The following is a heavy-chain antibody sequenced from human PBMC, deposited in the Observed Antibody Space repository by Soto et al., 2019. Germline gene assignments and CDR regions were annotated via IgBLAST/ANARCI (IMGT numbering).Heavy chain of an antibody. CDR2: INSDGSST. CDR1: GFTFSSYW. J-gene: IGHJ6*02. D-gene: IGHD6-19*01. CDR3: ARPFGSGWPYYYYYYGMDV. Sequence: GGSLRLSCAASGFTFSSYWMHWVRQAPGKGLVWVSRINSDGSSTSYADSVKGRFTISRDNAKNTLYLQMNSLRAEDTAVYYCARPFGSGWPYYYYYYGMDVWGQGTTVTVSS. V-gene: IGHV3-74*01.